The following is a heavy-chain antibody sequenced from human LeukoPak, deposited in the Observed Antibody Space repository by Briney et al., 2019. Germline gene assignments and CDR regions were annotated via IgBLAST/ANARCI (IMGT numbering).Heavy chain of an antibody. D-gene: IGHD3-10*01. CDR1: GFTFSNAW. V-gene: IGHV3-30-3*01. CDR2: ISYDGSNK. CDR3: ARDPGALWFGDLPHY. Sequence: GGSLRLSCAASGFTFSNAWMSWVRQAPGKGLEWVAVISYDGSNKYYADSVKGRFTISRDNSKNTLYLQMNSLRAEDTAVYYCARDPGALWFGDLPHYWGQGTLVTVSS. J-gene: IGHJ4*02.